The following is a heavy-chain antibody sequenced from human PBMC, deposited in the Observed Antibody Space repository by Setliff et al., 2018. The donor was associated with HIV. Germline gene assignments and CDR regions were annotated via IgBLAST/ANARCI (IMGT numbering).Heavy chain of an antibody. D-gene: IGHD5-18*01. CDR2: INHSGST. CDR1: GGAFSGYY. Sequence: SETLSLTCAVYGGAFSGYYWTWIRQSPGRGLEWIGEINHSGSTNYNPSLKSRVTISVDRPKNQFSLKLNSLTAADTAVYYCARVYGYGHSPIDSWGQGTPVTVSS. V-gene: IGHV4-34*01. J-gene: IGHJ4*02. CDR3: ARVYGYGHSPIDS.